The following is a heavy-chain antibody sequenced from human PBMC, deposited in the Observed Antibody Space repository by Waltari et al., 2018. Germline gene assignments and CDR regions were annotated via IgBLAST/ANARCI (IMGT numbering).Heavy chain of an antibody. D-gene: IGHD5-12*01. Sequence: QVQLQESGPGLVKPSETLSLTCAVSGYSISSGYYWGWIRQPPGKGLEGIGSIYHSGRTHYHPSLKSRVTISVDTSKNQFSLKLSSVTAADTAVYYCARGGVATPLDYWGQGTLVTVSS. CDR1: GYSISSGYY. V-gene: IGHV4-38-2*01. CDR2: IYHSGRT. CDR3: ARGGVATPLDY. J-gene: IGHJ4*02.